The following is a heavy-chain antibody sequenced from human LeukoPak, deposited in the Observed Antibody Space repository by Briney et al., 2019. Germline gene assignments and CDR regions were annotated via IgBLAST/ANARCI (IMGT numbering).Heavy chain of an antibody. V-gene: IGHV3-7*01. D-gene: IGHD6-13*01. CDR3: ARVEGYSTSWVDFDY. CDR1: GFTFSSYW. J-gene: IGHJ4*02. Sequence: GGSLRLSCAASGFTFSSYWMSWVRQAPGKGLAWVANIKQDGSENYYVDSVKGRFTISRDNAKNSLYLQMNSLRAEDTAVYYCARVEGYSTSWVDFDYWGQGTLVTVSS. CDR2: IKQDGSEN.